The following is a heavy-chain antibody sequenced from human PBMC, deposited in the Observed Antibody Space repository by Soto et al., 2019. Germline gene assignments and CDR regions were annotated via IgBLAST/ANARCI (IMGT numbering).Heavy chain of an antibody. J-gene: IGHJ4*02. CDR2: IYPGDSDT. V-gene: IGHV5-51*01. CDR1: GYSFTSYW. CDR3: ARVKRRTTVLTHPTGGFDY. D-gene: IGHD4-17*01. Sequence: GESLKISCKGSGYSFTSYWIGWVRQMPGKGLEWMGIIYPGDSDTRYSPSFQGQVTISADKSISTAYLQWSSLKASDTAMYYCARVKRRTTVLTHPTGGFDYWGQGTLVTVS.